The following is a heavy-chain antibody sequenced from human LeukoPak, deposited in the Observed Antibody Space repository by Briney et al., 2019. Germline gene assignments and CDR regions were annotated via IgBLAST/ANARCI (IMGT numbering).Heavy chain of an antibody. CDR2: IRYDGSNK. CDR3: AKGPYDFWSGYHFQH. D-gene: IGHD3-3*01. Sequence: SGGSLRLSCAASGFTFSSYGMHWVRQAPGKGLEWVAFIRYDGSNKYYADSVKGRFTISRDNSKNTLYLQMNSLRAEDTAAYYCAKGPYDFWSGYHFQHWGQGTLVTVSS. CDR1: GFTFSSYG. J-gene: IGHJ1*01. V-gene: IGHV3-30*02.